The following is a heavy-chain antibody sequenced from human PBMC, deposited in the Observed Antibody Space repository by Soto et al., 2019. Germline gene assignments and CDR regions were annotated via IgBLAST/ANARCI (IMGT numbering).Heavy chain of an antibody. CDR2: IYHSGTT. Sequence: SETLSLTCAVSGDSITSIYHWAWMRQPPGRGLEWVASIYHSGTTYYNPSLKSRVTISVDTSKNQFSLKLSSVAAADTAVYYCARGLAARRHYGMDVWGQGTTVTVSS. D-gene: IGHD6-6*01. CDR3: ARGLAARRHYGMDV. CDR1: GDSITSIYH. J-gene: IGHJ6*02. V-gene: IGHV4-38-2*01.